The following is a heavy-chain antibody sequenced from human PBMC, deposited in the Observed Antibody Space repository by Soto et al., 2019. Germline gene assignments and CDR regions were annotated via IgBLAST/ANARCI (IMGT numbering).Heavy chain of an antibody. J-gene: IGHJ4*02. CDR2: MSGNGGRI. CDR3: VKDRVSGGSGGAWFDY. CDR1: GFTFSNYA. D-gene: IGHD2-21*02. Sequence: EVQLLESGGGLVQPGGSLRLSCAVSGFTFSNYAMTWVRQAPGKGLEWVSLMSGNGGRIVYADSVKGRFTISRDNSKNTLYWQVNSLRLADMAVYYCVKDRVSGGSGGAWFDYWGQGTLVRVSS. V-gene: IGHV3-23*01.